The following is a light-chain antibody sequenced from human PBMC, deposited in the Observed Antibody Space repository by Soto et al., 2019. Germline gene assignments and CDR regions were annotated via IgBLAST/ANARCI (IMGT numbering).Light chain of an antibody. CDR2: DAS. V-gene: IGKV1-5*01. J-gene: IGKJ5*01. CDR3: QQYYTYST. Sequence: QLTQSPSPLSAAVGARVTITCRASQNIRNLLAWYQQKPGKAPKPLIFDASTLKTGVPSRFGGSGSGAEFNFTITGLQPDDFATYFCQQYYTYSTFGQGTRLEIK. CDR1: QNIRNL.